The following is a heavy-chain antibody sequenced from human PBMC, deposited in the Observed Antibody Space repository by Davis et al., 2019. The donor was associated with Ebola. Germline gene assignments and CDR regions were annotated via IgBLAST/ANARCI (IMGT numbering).Heavy chain of an antibody. Sequence: PSETLSLTCTVSGGSISSGGYYWSWIRQPPGKGLEWIGYIYYSGSTYYNPSLKSRVTISVDRSKNQFSLKLSSVTAADTAVYYCARAPRRYCSSTSCYKDYYYYGMDVWGQGTTVTVSS. CDR2: IYYSGST. V-gene: IGHV4-30-4*01. CDR3: ARAPRRYCSSTSCYKDYYYYGMDV. CDR1: GGSISSGGYY. J-gene: IGHJ6*02. D-gene: IGHD2-2*02.